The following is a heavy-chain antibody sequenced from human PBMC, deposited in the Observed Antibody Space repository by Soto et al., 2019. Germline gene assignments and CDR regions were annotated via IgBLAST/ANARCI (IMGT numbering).Heavy chain of an antibody. J-gene: IGHJ4*02. Sequence: GGSLRLSCSASGFTFGSYAFHWVRQAPGKGLEYVSAINHNGISRYYADSVKGRFTISRDDSKNTLYLQMNSLRAEDTAVYYCARGAGYSSGWASGYWGQGTLVTVSS. CDR1: GFTFGSYA. CDR2: INHNGISR. V-gene: IGHV3-64*04. CDR3: ARGAGYSSGWASGY. D-gene: IGHD6-19*01.